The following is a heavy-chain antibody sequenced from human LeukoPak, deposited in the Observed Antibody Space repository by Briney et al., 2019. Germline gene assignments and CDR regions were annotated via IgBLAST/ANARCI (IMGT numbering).Heavy chain of an antibody. J-gene: IGHJ4*02. Sequence: GGSLRLSCAASGFTFSSYAMSWVRQAPGKGLEWVSAISGSGGSTYYADSVKGRFTISRDSSKNTLYLQMNSLRAEDTVVYYCAKDGAYCGGDCYPYYFDYWGQGTLVTVSS. D-gene: IGHD2-21*02. CDR2: ISGSGGST. CDR3: AKDGAYCGGDCYPYYFDY. V-gene: IGHV3-23*01. CDR1: GFTFSSYA.